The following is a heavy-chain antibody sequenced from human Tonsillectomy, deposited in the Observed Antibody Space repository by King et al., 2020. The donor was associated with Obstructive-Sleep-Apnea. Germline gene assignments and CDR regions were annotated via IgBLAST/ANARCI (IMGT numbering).Heavy chain of an antibody. V-gene: IGHV4-59*08. CDR3: ARHLYSSGYLGCFDN. CDR2: ISYSGNT. D-gene: IGHD6-19*01. CDR1: GGSISSYY. Sequence: QLQESGPGLVKPSETLSLTCSVSGGSISSYYWSWIRRPPGKGLEWIGYISYSGNTNYNPSLKSRVTISVDTSKNQFSLRLSSVTAADTAMYYCARHLYSSGYLGCFDNWGQGALVTVSS. J-gene: IGHJ4*02.